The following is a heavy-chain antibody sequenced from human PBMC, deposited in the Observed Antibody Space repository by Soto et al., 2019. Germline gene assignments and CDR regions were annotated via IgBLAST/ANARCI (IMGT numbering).Heavy chain of an antibody. V-gene: IGHV4-39*01. CDR3: ARSYCSSTNGYRYYYYGMDV. J-gene: IGHJ6*02. CDR2: IYYTGST. CDR1: GGSISSSNYY. D-gene: IGHD2-2*01. Sequence: SETLSLTCTVSGGSISSSNYYWVWIRQPPGKGLEWIGSIYYTGSTYYNPSLKSRVSISEDTSKNQFSLRLSSVTAADTDVYYSARSYCSSTNGYRYYYYGMDVWGQGTTVTVSS.